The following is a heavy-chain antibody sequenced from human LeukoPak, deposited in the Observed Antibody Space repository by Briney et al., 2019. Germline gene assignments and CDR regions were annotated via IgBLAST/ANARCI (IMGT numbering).Heavy chain of an antibody. D-gene: IGHD6-19*01. J-gene: IGHJ4*02. CDR2: ISAYNGNT. V-gene: IGHV1-18*01. CDR1: GYTFTSYG. Sequence: ASVKVSCKASGYTFTSYGISWVRQAPGQGLEWMGWISAYNGNTNYAQKLQGRVTMTTDTPTSTAYMELRSLRSDDTAVYYCARDEGGSGHTGGDYWGQGTLVTVSS. CDR3: ARDEGGSGHTGGDY.